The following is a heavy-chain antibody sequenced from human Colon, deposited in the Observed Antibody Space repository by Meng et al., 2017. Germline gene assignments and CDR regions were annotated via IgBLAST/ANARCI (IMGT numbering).Heavy chain of an antibody. CDR3: ARASPNYYGSGSYAFDI. J-gene: IGHJ3*02. D-gene: IGHD3-10*01. Sequence: GGSLRLSCAASGFTFSSYGMHWVRQAPGKGLVWVSRFSSDGSSTTYADSVKGRFTISRDNVKNTLYLQMNSLRAEDTAVYYCARASPNYYGSGSYAFDIWGQG. V-gene: IGHV3-74*01. CDR2: FSSDGSST. CDR1: GFTFSSYG.